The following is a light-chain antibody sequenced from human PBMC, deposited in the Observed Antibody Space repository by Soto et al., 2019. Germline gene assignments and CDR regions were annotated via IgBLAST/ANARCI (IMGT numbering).Light chain of an antibody. Sequence: EIVMTQSPATLSVSPGESATLSCRASQSVSSDLAWYQQKPGQAPRLLINGASTRATGIPARFSGSGSGTEFTLTISSLQSEDFAVYYCHQYNDWPLYTFGQGTKLEIK. V-gene: IGKV3-15*01. CDR1: QSVSSD. J-gene: IGKJ2*01. CDR3: HQYNDWPLYT. CDR2: GAS.